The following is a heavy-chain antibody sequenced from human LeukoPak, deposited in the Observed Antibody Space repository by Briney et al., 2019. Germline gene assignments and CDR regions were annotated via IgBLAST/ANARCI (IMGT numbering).Heavy chain of an antibody. CDR2: IYYSGST. J-gene: IGHJ4*02. V-gene: IGHV4-59*13. CDR1: RGTISSSN. CDR3: ARRPYCSGFHFDF. D-gene: IGHD3-10*01. Sequence: SESLSLTCTASRGTISSSNMNWSCQAPPPGKGLVWFGYIYYSGSTNYNPSLKSRVTISVDTSKNQFSLKLSSVTAADTAVYCFARRPYCSGFHFDFWGQGTLVTVSS.